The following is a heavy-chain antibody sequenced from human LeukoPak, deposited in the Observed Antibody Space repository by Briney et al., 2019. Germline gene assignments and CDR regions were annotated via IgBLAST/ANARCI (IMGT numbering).Heavy chain of an antibody. CDR3: ARCGDGLPCDFDY. Sequence: GGSLRLSCDAPGFIFSDYYMSWARQAPGKGLEWISYISNPSSTKYYADSVKGRFTISRDNAKNSLYLQMNSLRAEDTAVYYCARCGDGLPCDFDYWGQGTLVTVSS. V-gene: IGHV3-11*04. D-gene: IGHD3-10*01. J-gene: IGHJ4*02. CDR2: ISNPSSTK. CDR1: GFIFSDYY.